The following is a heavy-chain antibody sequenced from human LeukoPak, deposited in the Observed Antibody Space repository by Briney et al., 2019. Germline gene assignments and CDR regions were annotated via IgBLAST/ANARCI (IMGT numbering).Heavy chain of an antibody. CDR3: AREGYDSSGYYSGFDY. V-gene: IGHV4-59*01. CDR1: GGSISSYY. J-gene: IGHJ4*02. D-gene: IGHD3-22*01. Sequence: SETLSLTCTVSGGSISSYYWSRIRQPPGKGLEWIGYIYYSGSTIYNPSLKSRVTISVDTSKNQFSLKLSSVTAADTAVYYCAREGYDSSGYYSGFDYWGQGTLVTVSS. CDR2: IYYSGST.